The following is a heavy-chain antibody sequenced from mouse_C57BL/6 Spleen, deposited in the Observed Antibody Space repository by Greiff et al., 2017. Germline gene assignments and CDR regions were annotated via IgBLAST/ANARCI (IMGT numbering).Heavy chain of an antibody. CDR2: INPSSGYT. D-gene: IGHD1-1*01. CDR1: GYTFTSYA. CDR3: ASSAYYHEGYFDV. V-gene: IGHV1-4*01. J-gene: IGHJ1*03. Sequence: QVQLKESGAELARPGATVTMSCKASGYTFTSYAMHWVQQRPGQGLEWLGYINPSSGYTKYNQKFKDKATLNADKSSSTAYMPLSSLTSEDSAVYYCASSAYYHEGYFDVWGTGTTVTVSS.